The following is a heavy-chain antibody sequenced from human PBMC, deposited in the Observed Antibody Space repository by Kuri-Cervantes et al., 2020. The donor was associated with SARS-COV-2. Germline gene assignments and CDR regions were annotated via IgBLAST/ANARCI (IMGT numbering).Heavy chain of an antibody. J-gene: IGHJ6*02. CDR2: IKQDGSEK. D-gene: IGHD2-8*02. Sequence: ESLKISCAVSGFTVSRNYMSWVRQAPGKGLEWVANIKQDGSEKYYVDSVKGRFTISRDNAKNSLYLQMNSLRAEDTAVYYCARDTGGTMIYYYYYYGMDVWGQGTTVTVSS. CDR3: ARDTGGTMIYYYYYYGMDV. CDR1: GFTVSRNY. V-gene: IGHV3-7*01.